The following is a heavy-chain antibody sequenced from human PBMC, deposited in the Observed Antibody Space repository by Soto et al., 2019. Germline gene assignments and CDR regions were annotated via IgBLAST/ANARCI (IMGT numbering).Heavy chain of an antibody. D-gene: IGHD1-26*01. V-gene: IGHV3-48*02. CDR3: VRDDKWAFDI. CDR2: ISVGSGSI. J-gene: IGHJ3*02. Sequence: EAHLVESGGGLVQPGRSRRLSCAASGFTFSSYAFNWVRQAPGKGLEWISYISVGSGSIFYADSVKGRFTISRDDAQNSLYRQMNTLRDEDTAIYFCVRDDKWAFDIWGQGTTVIVSS. CDR1: GFTFSSYA.